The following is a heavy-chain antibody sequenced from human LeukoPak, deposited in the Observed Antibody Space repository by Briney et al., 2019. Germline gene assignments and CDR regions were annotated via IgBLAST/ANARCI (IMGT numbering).Heavy chain of an antibody. CDR2: IWYDGTNK. J-gene: IGHJ5*02. CDR1: GFTFTGYG. Sequence: GGSLRLSCAASGFTFTGYGFHWVRQAPGKGLEWVAVIWYDGTNKYYEDSVKGRFIISRDNSKNTLYLQMNSLRAEDTAVYYCAKDGSGGGWKWFDPWGQGTLVTVSS. V-gene: IGHV3-33*06. D-gene: IGHD2-15*01. CDR3: AKDGSGGGWKWFDP.